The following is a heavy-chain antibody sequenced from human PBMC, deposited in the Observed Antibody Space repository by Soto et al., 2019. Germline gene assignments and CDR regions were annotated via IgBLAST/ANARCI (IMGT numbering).Heavy chain of an antibody. CDR3: ARDRVDYGGNSRNWFDH. D-gene: IGHD4-17*01. CDR2: IYYSGST. J-gene: IGHJ5*02. CDR1: GGSISSGDYY. Sequence: SETLSLTCTVSGGSISSGDYYWSWIRQPPGKGLEWIGYIYYSGSTYYNTSLKSRVTISVDTSKNQFSLKLSSVTAADTAVYYCARDRVDYGGNSRNWFDHWGQGTLVTVSS. V-gene: IGHV4-30-4*01.